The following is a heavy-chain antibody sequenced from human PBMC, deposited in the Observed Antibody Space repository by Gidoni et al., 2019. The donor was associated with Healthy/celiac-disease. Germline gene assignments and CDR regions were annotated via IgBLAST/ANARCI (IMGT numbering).Heavy chain of an antibody. J-gene: IGHJ4*02. D-gene: IGHD5-12*01. CDR3: AKSGVWLRSGTYYFDY. V-gene: IGHV3-30*18. CDR2: ISYDGSNK. Sequence: QVQLVESGGGVVQPGSSLRLSCAASGFTFITYGMHWVRQAPGKGLEWVAVISYDGSNKYYADSVKGRFTISRDNSKNTLYLQMNSLRAEDTAVYYCAKSGVWLRSGTYYFDYWGQGTLVTVSS. CDR1: GFTFITYG.